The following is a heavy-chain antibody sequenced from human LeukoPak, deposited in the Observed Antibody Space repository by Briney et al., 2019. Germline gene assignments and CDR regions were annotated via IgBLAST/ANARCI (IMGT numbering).Heavy chain of an antibody. CDR3: ARRAVVVPAASEYNWFDP. Sequence: PSETLSLTCTVSGYSISSGYYWGWIRQSPGKGLEWIGTIYYSGSTYYNPSLRSRVTISVDTSKNQFSLKLFSVTAADTAMYYCARRAVVVPAASEYNWFDPWGQGTLVTVSS. J-gene: IGHJ5*02. CDR1: GYSISSGYY. CDR2: IYYSGST. D-gene: IGHD2-2*01. V-gene: IGHV4-38-2*02.